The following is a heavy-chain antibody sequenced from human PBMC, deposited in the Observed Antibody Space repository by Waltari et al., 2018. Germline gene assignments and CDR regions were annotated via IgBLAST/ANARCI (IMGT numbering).Heavy chain of an antibody. Sequence: QVQLPESGPGLVKPSETLSPTCTDSGDSMNNYYWTWIRQSPGKGLEWIGYIYYSGSTNYNPSLESRVTISIKPSKNQFALKLSSVTAADTAVYYCAGSGGNGDYDRWGQGTQVTVSS. CDR3: AGSGGNGDYDR. CDR1: GDSMNNYY. D-gene: IGHD4-17*01. CDR2: IYYSGST. J-gene: IGHJ5*02. V-gene: IGHV4-59*01.